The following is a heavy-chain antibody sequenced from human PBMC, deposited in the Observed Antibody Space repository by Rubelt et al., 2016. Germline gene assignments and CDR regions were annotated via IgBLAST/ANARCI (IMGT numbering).Heavy chain of an antibody. CDR1: GFIFTNYG. CDR2: IDRNSVTI. CDR3: ARSSGWLHNY. J-gene: IGHJ4*02. V-gene: IGHV3-9*01. D-gene: IGHD6-19*01. Sequence: EVQLVESGGGLVQPGRSLRLSCAASGFIFTNYGMHWVRQAPGKGLEWVSGIDRNSVTIGYADSVKGRFTLSRDNAKNSRHRQMNSRRPEDTALYFCARSSGWLHNYWGQGILVTVSS.